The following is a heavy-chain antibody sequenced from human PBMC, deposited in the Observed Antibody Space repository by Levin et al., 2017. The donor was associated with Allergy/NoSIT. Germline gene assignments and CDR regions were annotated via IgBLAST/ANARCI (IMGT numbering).Heavy chain of an antibody. CDR2: ISYDGSNK. CDR1: GFTFSSYG. CDR3: AKEQQDY. Sequence: GESLKISCAASGFTFSSYGMHWVRQAPGKGLEWVAVISYDGSNKYYADSVKGRFTISRDNSKNTLYLQMNSLRAEDTAVYYCAKEQQDYWGQGTLVTVSS. V-gene: IGHV3-30*18. J-gene: IGHJ4*02. D-gene: IGHD6-13*01.